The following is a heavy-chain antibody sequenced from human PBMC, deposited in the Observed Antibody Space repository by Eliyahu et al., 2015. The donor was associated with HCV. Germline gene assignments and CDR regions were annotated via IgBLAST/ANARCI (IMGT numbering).Heavy chain of an antibody. CDR3: ARDPLYTTVTTRSLYYYGMDV. J-gene: IGHJ6*02. Sequence: QVQLQQWGAGLLKPSETLSLTCAVYGGSFXXYYWSXIPQPPGKGLEWIGEINHSGSTNYNPSLKSRVTISVDTSKNQFSLKLSSVTAADTAVYYCARDPLYTTVTTRSLYYYGMDVWGQGTTVTVSS. CDR2: INHSGST. D-gene: IGHD4-17*01. V-gene: IGHV4-34*01. CDR1: GGSFXXYY.